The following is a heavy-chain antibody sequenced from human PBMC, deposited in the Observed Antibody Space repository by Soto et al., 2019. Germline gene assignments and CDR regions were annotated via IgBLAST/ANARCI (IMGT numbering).Heavy chain of an antibody. D-gene: IGHD3-16*02. Sequence: QVQLVESGGGVVQPGRSLRLSCAASGFTFSSYGMHWVRQAPGKGLEWVAVIWYDGSNKYYADSVKGRFTISRDNSKNTLYLQMNSLRGEDTAVYYCAREKHDYIWGSYRYLDYWGQGNLVTVSS. CDR3: AREKHDYIWGSYRYLDY. CDR2: IWYDGSNK. CDR1: GFTFSSYG. J-gene: IGHJ4*02. V-gene: IGHV3-33*01.